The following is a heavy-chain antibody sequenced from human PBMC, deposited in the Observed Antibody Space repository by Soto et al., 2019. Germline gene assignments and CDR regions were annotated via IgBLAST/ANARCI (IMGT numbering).Heavy chain of an antibody. CDR1: GFTFSSYG. D-gene: IGHD3-22*01. CDR2: IWYDGSNK. Sequence: GGSLRLSCAASGFTFSSYGMHWVRQAPGKGLEWVAVIWYDGSNKYYADSVKGRFTISRDNSKNTLYLQMNSLRAEDTAVYYCAREIDGDYYDSSGYLDYWGQGTLVTVSS. V-gene: IGHV3-33*01. CDR3: AREIDGDYYDSSGYLDY. J-gene: IGHJ4*02.